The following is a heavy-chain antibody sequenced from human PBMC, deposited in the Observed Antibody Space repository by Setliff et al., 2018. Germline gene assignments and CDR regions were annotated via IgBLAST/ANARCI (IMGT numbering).Heavy chain of an antibody. V-gene: IGHV4-59*08. CDR3: ARGGYYNFWSGYYSTQYYYYGMDV. Sequence: SETLSLTCTVSGGSISSHYWSWIRQPPGKGLEWIGYIYYSGSTNYNPSLKSRVTISVDTSKNQFSLKLSSVTAADTAVYYCARGGYYNFWSGYYSTQYYYYGMDVWGQGTTVTVSS. J-gene: IGHJ6*02. CDR2: IYYSGST. D-gene: IGHD3-3*01. CDR1: GGSISSHY.